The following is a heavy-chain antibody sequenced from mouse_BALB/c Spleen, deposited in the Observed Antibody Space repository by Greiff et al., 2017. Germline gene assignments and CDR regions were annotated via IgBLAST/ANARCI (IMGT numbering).Heavy chain of an antibody. V-gene: IGHV1-4*01. CDR1: GYTFTSYT. J-gene: IGHJ4*01. CDR2: INPSSGYT. CDR3: ARKRDWDYYAMDY. D-gene: IGHD4-1*01. Sequence: QVQLQQSGAELARPGASVKMSCKASGYTFTSYTMHWVKQRPGQGLEWIGYINPSSGYTNYNQKFKDKATLTADKSSSTAYMQLSSLTSEDSAVYYCARKRDWDYYAMDYWGQGTSVTVSS.